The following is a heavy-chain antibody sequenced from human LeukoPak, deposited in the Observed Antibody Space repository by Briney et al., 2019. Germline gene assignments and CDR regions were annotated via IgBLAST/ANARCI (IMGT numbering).Heavy chain of an antibody. CDR3: ARMEMATAIFDY. D-gene: IGHD5-24*01. V-gene: IGHV1-18*01. J-gene: IGHJ4*02. CDR1: GYTFTSYA. CDR2: ISAYNGNT. Sequence: ASVKVSCKASGYTFTSYAITWVRQAPGQGLEWMGWISAYNGNTNYAQNLQGRVTMTTDTSTSTGCMELRSLRSDDTAMYYCARMEMATAIFDYWGQGTLVTVSS.